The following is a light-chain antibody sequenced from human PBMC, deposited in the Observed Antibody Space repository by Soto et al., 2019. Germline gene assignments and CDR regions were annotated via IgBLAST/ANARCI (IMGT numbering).Light chain of an antibody. Sequence: DVVVAQSPLSLPVTPGEPASISCRSSQILLHSNGYNYLDWYLQKPGQSPQLLIYWGSNRASGVPDRFSGSGSGTDFTLKISRVEAEDVGVYYCMQALQTPWTFGQGTKV. CDR2: WGS. CDR3: MQALQTPWT. V-gene: IGKV2-28*01. J-gene: IGKJ1*01. CDR1: QILLHSNGYNY.